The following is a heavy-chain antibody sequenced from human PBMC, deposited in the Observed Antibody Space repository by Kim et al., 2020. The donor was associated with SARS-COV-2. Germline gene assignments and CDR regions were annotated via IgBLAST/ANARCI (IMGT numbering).Heavy chain of an antibody. D-gene: IGHD1-7*01. J-gene: IGHJ4*02. CDR3: ARTLGITGTTSPYYFDY. CDR1: GGSISSSSYY. CDR2: IYYSGST. V-gene: IGHV4-39*01. Sequence: SETLSLTCTVSGGSISSSSYYWGWIRQPPGKGLEWIGSIYYSGSTYYNPSLKSRVTISVDTSKNQFSLKLSSVTAADTAVYYCARTLGITGTTSPYYFDYWGQGTLVTVSS.